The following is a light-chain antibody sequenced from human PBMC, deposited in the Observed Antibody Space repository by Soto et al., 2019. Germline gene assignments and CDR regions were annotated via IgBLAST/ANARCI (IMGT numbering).Light chain of an antibody. CDR3: LQYGSSSYT. Sequence: EIVLTQSPGTLSLSPGERATLSCRASQSISSSYLAWYQQKPGQAPRLLIYAASSRATGIPDRFSGSGSGTDFTLTISRLEPEDVAVYYCLQYGSSSYTFGQGTQLEI. J-gene: IGKJ2*01. CDR1: QSISSSY. CDR2: AAS. V-gene: IGKV3-20*01.